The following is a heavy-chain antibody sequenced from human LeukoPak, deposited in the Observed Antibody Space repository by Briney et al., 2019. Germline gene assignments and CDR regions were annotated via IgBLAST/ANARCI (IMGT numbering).Heavy chain of an antibody. CDR1: GFTFSSYN. D-gene: IGHD3-22*01. CDR3: ARDGLQAYYDSSGFFDY. Sequence: PGGSLRLSCAACGFTFSSYNMNWVRQAPGKGLEWVSSISGSSSFISYADSMQGRFTISRDNARNSLYLRMNSLRAEDTAVYYCARDGLQAYYDSSGFFDYWGQGTLVTVSS. J-gene: IGHJ4*02. V-gene: IGHV3-21*01. CDR2: ISGSSSFI.